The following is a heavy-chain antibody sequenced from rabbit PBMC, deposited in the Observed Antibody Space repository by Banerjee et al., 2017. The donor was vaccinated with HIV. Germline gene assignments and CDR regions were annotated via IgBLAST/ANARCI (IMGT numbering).Heavy chain of an antibody. D-gene: IGHD3-1*01. CDR2: IYGGSGSA. V-gene: IGHV1S40*01. Sequence: QSLEESGGDLVKPGASLTLTCTASGFTLSSSYWICWVRQAPGKGLEWIGCIYGGSGSAYYASWAKGRFTISKTSSTTVTLQMTSLTAADTATYFCARDPGRDLDNLWGPGTLVTVS. CDR3: ARDPGRDLDNL. J-gene: IGHJ4*01. CDR1: GFTLSSSYW.